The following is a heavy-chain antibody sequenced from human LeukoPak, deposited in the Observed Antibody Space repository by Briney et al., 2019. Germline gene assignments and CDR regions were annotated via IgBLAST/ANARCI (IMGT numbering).Heavy chain of an antibody. D-gene: IGHD6-19*01. CDR2: ITSSSSII. J-gene: IGHJ3*02. V-gene: IGHV3-48*04. CDR3: AKDIDSSGWYGEDAFDI. Sequence: GGSLRLSCATSGFTFGTNSMNWVRQAPGKGLEWLSYITSSSSIIYYADSVKGRFTISRDNAKNSLYLQMNSLRAEDTALYYCAKDIDSSGWYGEDAFDIWGQGIMVTVSS. CDR1: GFTFGTNS.